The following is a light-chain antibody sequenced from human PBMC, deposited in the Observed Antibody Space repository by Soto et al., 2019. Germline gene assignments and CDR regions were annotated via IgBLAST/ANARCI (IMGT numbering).Light chain of an antibody. V-gene: IGKV1-39*01. CDR3: QQCFSAPYT. CDR1: QTIDRF. J-gene: IGKJ2*01. Sequence: DIQMTQSPSSLSASVGDRVTITCRASQTIDRFLNWYQHKPGRAPKLLIDAASRLQSGVSSRFSGSGSGPDFTLTIINLQPEDFAVYYCQQCFSAPYTFGQGTKLEIK. CDR2: AAS.